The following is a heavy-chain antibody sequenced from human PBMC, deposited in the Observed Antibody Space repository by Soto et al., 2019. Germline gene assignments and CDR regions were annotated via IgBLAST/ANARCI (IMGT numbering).Heavy chain of an antibody. CDR1: GGTFSSYA. Sequence: SVKVSCKASGGTFSSYAISWVRQAPGQGLEWMGGIIPIFGTANYAQKFQGRVTITADESTSTAYMELSSLRSEDTAVYYCADGSDIVVVTAANGYYYYGMDVWGQGTTVTVSS. CDR3: ADGSDIVVVTAANGYYYYGMDV. D-gene: IGHD2-2*01. CDR2: IIPIFGTA. J-gene: IGHJ6*02. V-gene: IGHV1-69*13.